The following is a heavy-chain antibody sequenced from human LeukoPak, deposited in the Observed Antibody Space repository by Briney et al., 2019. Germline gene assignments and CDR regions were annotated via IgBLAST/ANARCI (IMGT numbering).Heavy chain of an antibody. CDR3: ARDAPGACLDY. Sequence: PGRSLRLSCAASGFTFSSYAMHWVRQAPGKGLEWVAVISYDGSNKYYADSVKGRFTISRNNSKNTLYLQMNSLRAEDTAAYYCARDAPGACLDYWGQGTLVTVSS. CDR1: GFTFSSYA. V-gene: IGHV3-30-3*01. CDR2: ISYDGSNK. D-gene: IGHD3-10*01. J-gene: IGHJ4*02.